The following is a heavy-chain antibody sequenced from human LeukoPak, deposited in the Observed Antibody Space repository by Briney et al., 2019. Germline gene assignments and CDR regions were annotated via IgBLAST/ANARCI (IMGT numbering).Heavy chain of an antibody. CDR1: GGSISSYY. CDR3: AKERGNIPAAAVFDY. J-gene: IGHJ4*02. V-gene: IGHV4-59*01. D-gene: IGHD6-13*01. Sequence: SETLSLTCTVSGGSISSYYWSWIRQPPGKGLEWIGYIYYRESTNYNPSLKSRVTISVDTSKNQFSLKLSSVTAADTAVYYCAKERGNIPAAAVFDYWGQGTLVIVSS. CDR2: IYYREST.